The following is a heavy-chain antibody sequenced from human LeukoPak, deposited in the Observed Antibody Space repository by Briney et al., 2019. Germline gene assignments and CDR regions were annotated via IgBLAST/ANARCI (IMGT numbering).Heavy chain of an antibody. V-gene: IGHV3-48*03. D-gene: IGHD2-15*01. J-gene: IGHJ4*02. Sequence: GGSLRLSCAASGXTLSSYEMNWVRQAPGKGLEWVSYISSSGSTIYYADSVKGRFTISRDNAKNSLYLQMNSLRAEDTAVYYCARDRLCSGGSCYHEGFYFDYWGQGTLVTVSS. CDR2: ISSSGSTI. CDR1: GXTLSSYE. CDR3: ARDRLCSGGSCYHEGFYFDY.